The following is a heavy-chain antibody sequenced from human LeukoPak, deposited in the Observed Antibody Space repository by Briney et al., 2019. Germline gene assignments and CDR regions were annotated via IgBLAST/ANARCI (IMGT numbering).Heavy chain of an antibody. D-gene: IGHD6-13*01. CDR1: GDSISTSNW. V-gene: IGHV4-4*02. CDR2: IYYSGST. CDR3: ARDIGSSWLVSGMDV. J-gene: IGHJ6*02. Sequence: SGTLSLTCAVSGDSISTSNWWSWIRQPPGKGLEWIGSIYYSGSTYYNPSLKSRVTISVDTSKNQFSLKLSSVTAADTAVYYCARDIGSSWLVSGMDVWAKGPRSPSP.